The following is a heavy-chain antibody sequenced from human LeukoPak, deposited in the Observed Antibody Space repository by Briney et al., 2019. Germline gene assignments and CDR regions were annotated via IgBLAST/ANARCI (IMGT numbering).Heavy chain of an antibody. CDR2: INPNGGGT. D-gene: IGHD6-13*01. Sequence: ASVKVSCKASGYTFTGDYIHWVRQAPGQGLEWMGWINPNGGGTDYAQKFQGRVTMTRDTSITTAYMELSRLRSDDTAMYYCATIAADGTLWYYFDYWGQGTLVTVSS. CDR3: ATIAADGTLWYYFDY. V-gene: IGHV1-2*02. CDR1: GYTFTGDY. J-gene: IGHJ4*02.